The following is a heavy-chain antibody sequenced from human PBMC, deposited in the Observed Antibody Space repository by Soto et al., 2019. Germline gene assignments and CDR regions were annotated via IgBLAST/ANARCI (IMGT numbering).Heavy chain of an antibody. J-gene: IGHJ4*02. CDR2: ISGSGVST. V-gene: IGHV3-23*01. CDR3: AKEGDEDPYFDY. CDR1: GFTFSSYA. D-gene: IGHD3-16*01. Sequence: GGSLRLSCAASGFTFSSYAISWVRQATWKGLEWVSAISGSGVSTYYADSVKGRFTISRDNSKKTLYLQMNSLRAEDTAVYYCAKEGDEDPYFDYSGQRTLV.